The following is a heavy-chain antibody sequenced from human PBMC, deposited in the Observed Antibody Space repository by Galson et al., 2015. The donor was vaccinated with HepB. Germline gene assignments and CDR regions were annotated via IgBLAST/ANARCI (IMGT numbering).Heavy chain of an antibody. Sequence: SVKVSCKASGYTFTGYYMHWVRQAPGQGLEWMGWINPNSGGTNYAQKFQGRVTMTRDTSISTAYMELSRLRSDDTAVYYCARAPLLLWFGESHYGMDVWGQGTTVTVSS. D-gene: IGHD3-10*01. CDR3: ARAPLLLWFGESHYGMDV. CDR2: INPNSGGT. J-gene: IGHJ6*02. V-gene: IGHV1-2*02. CDR1: GYTFTGYY.